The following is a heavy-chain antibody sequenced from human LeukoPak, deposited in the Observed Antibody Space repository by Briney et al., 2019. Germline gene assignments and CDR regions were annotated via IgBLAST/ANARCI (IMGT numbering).Heavy chain of an antibody. J-gene: IGHJ6*02. CDR2: IYYSGST. V-gene: IGHV4-30-4*01. CDR3: ARGHGDYDMYGMDV. Sequence: SQTLSLTCTVSGGSISSGDYYWSWIRQPPGKGLEWIGYIYYSGSTYYNPSLKSRVTISVDTSKNQFSLKLSSVTAADTAVYYCARGHGDYDMYGMDVWGQGTTVTVSS. CDR1: GGSISSGDYY. D-gene: IGHD4-17*01.